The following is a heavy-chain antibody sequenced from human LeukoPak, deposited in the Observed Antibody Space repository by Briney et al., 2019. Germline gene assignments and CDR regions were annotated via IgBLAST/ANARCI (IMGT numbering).Heavy chain of an antibody. CDR3: ARKARLGSGWYEDY. Sequence: GGFLRLSCAASGFTFSSYGMHWVRQAPGKGLEWAAVIWYDGSNKYYADSVKGRFTISRDNSKNTLYLQMNSLRAEDTAVYYCARKARLGSGWYEDYWGQGTLVTVSS. D-gene: IGHD6-19*01. CDR2: IWYDGSNK. CDR1: GFTFSSYG. J-gene: IGHJ4*02. V-gene: IGHV3-33*01.